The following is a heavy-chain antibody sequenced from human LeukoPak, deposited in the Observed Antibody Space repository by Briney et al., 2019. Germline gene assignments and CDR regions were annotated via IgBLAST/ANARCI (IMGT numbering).Heavy chain of an antibody. CDR2: INTNTGNP. D-gene: IGHD6-19*01. V-gene: IGHV7-4-1*02. CDR3: ARGTFYSSGWYQEDY. J-gene: IGHJ4*02. CDR1: VYAFTSYA. Sequence: AASVKVSCKASVYAFTSYAMNWVRQAPGQGLEWMGWINTNTGNPTYAQGFTGRFVFSLDTSVSTAYLQISSLKAEDTAVYYCARGTFYSSGWYQEDYWGQGTLVTVSS.